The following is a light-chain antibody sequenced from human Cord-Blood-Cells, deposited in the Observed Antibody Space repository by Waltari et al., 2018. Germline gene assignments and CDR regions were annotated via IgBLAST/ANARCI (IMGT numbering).Light chain of an antibody. V-gene: IGLV1-44*01. CDR2: SNN. Sequence: QSVLTQPPSASGTPGQRVTISCSGSSSNIGSNTVNWYQQLPGTAPKRPIYSNNQRPSGVPDRFSCSKSGASASLAISGLQSEDEADYYCAAWDDSLNGWVFGGGTKLTVL. J-gene: IGLJ3*02. CDR1: SSNIGSNT. CDR3: AAWDDSLNGWV.